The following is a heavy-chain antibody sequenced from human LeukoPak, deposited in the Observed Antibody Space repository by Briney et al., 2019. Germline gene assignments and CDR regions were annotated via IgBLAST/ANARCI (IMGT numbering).Heavy chain of an antibody. Sequence: PGGSLRLSCAASGFTFSSYAMHWVRQAPGKGLEWVAVISYDGSNKYYADSVKGRFTISRDNSKNTLYLQMNSLRAEDTAVHYCARVFGGSSWFSEPSDYWGQGTLVTVSS. CDR2: ISYDGSNK. V-gene: IGHV3-30*04. CDR3: ARVFGGSSWFSEPSDY. J-gene: IGHJ4*02. CDR1: GFTFSSYA. D-gene: IGHD6-13*01.